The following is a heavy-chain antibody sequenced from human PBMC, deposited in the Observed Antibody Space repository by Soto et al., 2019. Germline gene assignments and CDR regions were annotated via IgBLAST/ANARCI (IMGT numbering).Heavy chain of an antibody. D-gene: IGHD6-13*01. CDR3: ARQAAGTYYYYYYGMDV. CDR1: GFTFSSYD. CDR2: IGTAGDT. V-gene: IGHV3-13*01. Sequence: PGGSLRLSCAASGFTFSSYDMHWVRQATGKGLEWVSAIGTAGDTYYPGSVKGRFTISRENAKNSLYLQMNSLRAEDTAVYYCARQAAGTYYYYYYGMDVWGQGTTVTVSS. J-gene: IGHJ6*02.